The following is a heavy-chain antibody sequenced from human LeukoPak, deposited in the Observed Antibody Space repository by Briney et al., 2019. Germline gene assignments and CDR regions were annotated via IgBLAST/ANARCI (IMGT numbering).Heavy chain of an antibody. D-gene: IGHD1-26*01. V-gene: IGHV3-7*01. Sequence: GGSLRLSCAASGFTFSTYWMGWVRQAPGMGLEWVANINRDASTMHYVDSVKGRFTISRDNAKNSLSLQMNSLRAEDTALYYCARDNGGSLDYWGQGTLVTVSS. CDR3: ARDNGGSLDY. CDR1: GFTFSTYW. J-gene: IGHJ4*02. CDR2: INRDASTM.